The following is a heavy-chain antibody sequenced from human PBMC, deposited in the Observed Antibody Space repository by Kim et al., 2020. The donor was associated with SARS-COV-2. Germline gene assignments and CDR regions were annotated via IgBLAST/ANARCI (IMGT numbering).Heavy chain of an antibody. V-gene: IGHV5-51*01. J-gene: IGHJ5*02. CDR1: GYSFTTYW. Sequence: GESLKISCKASGYSFTTYWIGWVRQMPGKGLEWLGVIYPGDSDTRYSPSFQGQVTISADNSISTAYLQWSSLRASDTAMYYCARHWWGYFDSSGYYPLWFGAWGQGTLVTVSS. CDR2: IYPGDSDT. CDR3: ARHWWGYFDSSGYYPLWFGA. D-gene: IGHD3-22*01.